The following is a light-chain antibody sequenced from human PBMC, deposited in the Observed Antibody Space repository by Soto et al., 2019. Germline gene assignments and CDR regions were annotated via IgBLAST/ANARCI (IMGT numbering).Light chain of an antibody. CDR3: KQYGSAHPLT. CDR1: QSVNSNY. J-gene: IGKJ5*01. Sequence: EIVLTQSPGTLSLSPGERATLSCRASQSVNSNYLGWYQQIPGQPPMLLIYVTSKRATGITDRFSGGGSGTDVPLNISRLEPEDFAVYYCKQYGSAHPLTLVQGTRL. CDR2: VTS. V-gene: IGKV3-20*01.